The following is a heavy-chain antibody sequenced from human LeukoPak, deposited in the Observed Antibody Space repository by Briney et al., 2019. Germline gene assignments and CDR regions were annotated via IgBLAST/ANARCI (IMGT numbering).Heavy chain of an antibody. V-gene: IGHV2-70*11. Sequence: RESGPALVKPTQTLTLTCTFSGFSLSTSGMCVSWIRQPPGKALEWLARIDWDDDKYYSTSLKTRLTISKDTSKNQVVLTMTNMDPEDTATYYCARIDYYGSGSYYGDYWGQGTLVTVSS. J-gene: IGHJ4*02. CDR3: ARIDYYGSGSYYGDY. CDR1: GFSLSTSGMC. D-gene: IGHD3-10*01. CDR2: IDWDDDK.